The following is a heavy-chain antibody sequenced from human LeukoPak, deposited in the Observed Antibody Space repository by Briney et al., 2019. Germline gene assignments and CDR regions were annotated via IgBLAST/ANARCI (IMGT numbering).Heavy chain of an antibody. J-gene: IGHJ6*03. D-gene: IGHD5-12*01. Sequence: ASVKVSCKASGGTFSSYAISWVRQAPGQGLEWMGGIIPIFGTANYAQKFQGRVTITTDESTSTAYMELSSLRSEDTAVYYCARTPEATRLAYYYYYMDVWGKGTTVTVSS. CDR1: GGTFSSYA. CDR2: IIPIFGTA. CDR3: ARTPEATRLAYYYYYMDV. V-gene: IGHV1-69*05.